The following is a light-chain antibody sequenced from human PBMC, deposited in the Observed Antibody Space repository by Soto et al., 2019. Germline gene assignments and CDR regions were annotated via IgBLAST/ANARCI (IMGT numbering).Light chain of an antibody. V-gene: IGKV3-15*01. J-gene: IGKJ1*01. CDR2: RAS. CDR1: QSVSSSY. CDR3: QQYNDWPRT. Sequence: EIVLTQSPGTLSLSPGERATLSCRASQSVSSSYLAWYQQKPGQAPRLLIYRASTRATGFPARFSGSGSGTDFTLTISGLQSEDFAVYYCQQYNDWPRTFGQGT.